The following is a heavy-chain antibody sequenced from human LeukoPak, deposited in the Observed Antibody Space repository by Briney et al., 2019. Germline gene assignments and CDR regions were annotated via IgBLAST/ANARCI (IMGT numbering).Heavy chain of an antibody. J-gene: IGHJ5*02. CDR3: AKVPPSITAAGNWLGP. CDR2: INPNTGGT. V-gene: IGHV1-2*06. D-gene: IGHD6-13*01. Sequence: ASVKVSCKASGYTFTGYYIHWVRQAPGQGLEWMGRINPNTGGTDYAQKFQGRVTMTRDTSITTAYMELSRLTSDDTAIYYCAKVPPSITAAGNWLGPWGQGALVTDSS. CDR1: GYTFTGYY.